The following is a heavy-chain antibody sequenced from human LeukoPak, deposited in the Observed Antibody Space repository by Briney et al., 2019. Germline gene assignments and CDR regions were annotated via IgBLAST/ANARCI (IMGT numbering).Heavy chain of an antibody. D-gene: IGHD3-22*01. J-gene: IGHJ4*02. V-gene: IGHV1-24*01. CDR1: GYTLTELS. Sequence: ASVKVSCKVSGYTLTELSVHWVRQAPGKGLEWMGNFDPKDGDTIYAQRFQGRVTMTEDTSTHTAYMELSSLRSEDTAVYYCARASDSSGYYSGGDDYWGQGTLVTVSS. CDR3: ARASDSSGYYSGGDDY. CDR2: FDPKDGDT.